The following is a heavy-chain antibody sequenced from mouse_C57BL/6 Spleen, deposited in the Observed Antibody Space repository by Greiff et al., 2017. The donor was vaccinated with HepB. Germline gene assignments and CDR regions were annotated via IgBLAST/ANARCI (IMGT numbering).Heavy chain of an antibody. CDR3: SRHEDDYSYYFDY. Sequence: VQLQESGAELVKPGASVKLSCKASGYTFTEYTIHWVKQRSGQGLEWIGWFYPGSGSIKYNVKLKDKATLTADNSSSTVYMELSRLTSEDSAVYICSRHEDDYSYYFDYWGQGTTLTVSS. CDR1: GYTFTEYT. D-gene: IGHD2-4*01. V-gene: IGHV1-62-2*01. J-gene: IGHJ2*01. CDR2: FYPGSGSI.